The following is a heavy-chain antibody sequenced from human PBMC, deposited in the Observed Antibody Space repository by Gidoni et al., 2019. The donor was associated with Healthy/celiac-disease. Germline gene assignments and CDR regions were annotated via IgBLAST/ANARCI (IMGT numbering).Heavy chain of an antibody. J-gene: IGHJ6*02. CDR1: GFPFSSYG. CDR2: RWYDGSNK. Sequence: QVQLVASGGGVVQPGRSLRHSCAASGFPFSSYGMHWVRQAPGKGLEWVAVRWYDGSNKYYAASVKGRFTISRDNSKNTLYLQMISLRAEDTAVYYCARDRDYGGNVGGFGYYGMDVWGQGTTVTVSS. CDR3: ARDRDYGGNVGGFGYYGMDV. D-gene: IGHD4-17*01. V-gene: IGHV3-33*01.